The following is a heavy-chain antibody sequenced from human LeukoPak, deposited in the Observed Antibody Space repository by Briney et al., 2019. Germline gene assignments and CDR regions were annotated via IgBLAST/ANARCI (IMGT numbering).Heavy chain of an antibody. CDR3: TGYYYDSSGYYLFEY. Sequence: GGSLRLSCAASGLTISNAWMSWVRQAPGKGLECVGRIKSRTDGGTTDYAAPVKGRFTISRDDSENALYLQMNSLKTEDTAVYYCTGYYYDSSGYYLFEYWGQGTLVTVSS. D-gene: IGHD3-22*01. CDR1: GLTISNAW. J-gene: IGHJ4*02. V-gene: IGHV3-15*01. CDR2: IKSRTDGGTT.